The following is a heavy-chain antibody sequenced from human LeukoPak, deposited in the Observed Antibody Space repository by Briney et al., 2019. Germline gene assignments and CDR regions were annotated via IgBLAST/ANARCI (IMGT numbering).Heavy chain of an antibody. Sequence: GASVKVSCKASGYTFTSYDINWVRQATGQGLEWMGWMNPNSGNTGYAQKFQGRVTITRNTSISTAYMELSSLRSEDTAVYYCARVDPDTAMEEFDYWGQGTLVTVSS. J-gene: IGHJ4*02. CDR2: MNPNSGNT. CDR3: ARVDPDTAMEEFDY. V-gene: IGHV1-8*03. CDR1: GYTFTSYD. D-gene: IGHD5-18*01.